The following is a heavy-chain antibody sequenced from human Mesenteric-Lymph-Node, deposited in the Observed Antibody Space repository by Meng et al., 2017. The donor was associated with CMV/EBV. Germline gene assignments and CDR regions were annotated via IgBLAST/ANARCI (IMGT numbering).Heavy chain of an antibody. J-gene: IGHJ5*02. CDR1: GLTFGNYA. Sequence: GGSLRLSCVASGLTFGNYAMSWVRQAPGKGLEWVSAISSSGSSTYYAESGKGRFTISRDNSKNTLYLQMNNLRAEDTAIYYCAKCFTLMTPGDWFDPWGQGTVVTVSS. D-gene: IGHD2/OR15-2a*01. V-gene: IGHV3-23*01. CDR2: ISSSGSST. CDR3: AKCFTLMTPGDWFDP.